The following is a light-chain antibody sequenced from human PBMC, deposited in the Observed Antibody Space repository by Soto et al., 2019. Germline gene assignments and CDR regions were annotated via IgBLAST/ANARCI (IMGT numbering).Light chain of an antibody. J-gene: IGLJ1*01. CDR1: TNDVGDYNY. V-gene: IGLV2-14*03. CDR2: DVT. CDR3: SSYTSSSTLRYV. Sequence: QSALTQPASVSGSPGQSITISCTGTTNDVGDYNYVSWYQHHPGKAPKLLIYDVTNRPSGISNRFSGSKSGNTASLTISGLPTEDEADYFCSSYTSSSTLRYVFGTGTKLTVL.